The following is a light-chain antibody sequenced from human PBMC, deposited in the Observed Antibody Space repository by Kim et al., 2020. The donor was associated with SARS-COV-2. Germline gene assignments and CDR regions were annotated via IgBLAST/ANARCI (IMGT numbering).Light chain of an antibody. CDR1: SSDVGGYNY. J-gene: IGLJ3*02. Sequence: QSVTISGTGHSSDVGGYNYVSWYQQHPGKAPKLMIYDVTKRPSGVPDRFSGSKSGNTASLTISGLQAEDEADYHCCSYAGRYILFGGGTQLTVL. V-gene: IGLV2-11*01. CDR2: DVT. CDR3: CSYAGRYIL.